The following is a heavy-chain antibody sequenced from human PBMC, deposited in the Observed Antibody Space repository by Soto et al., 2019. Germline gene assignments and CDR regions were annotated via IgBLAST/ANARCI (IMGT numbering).Heavy chain of an antibody. CDR3: NPEKGY. J-gene: IGHJ4*02. Sequence: EVQLVESGGGLVKPGESLRLSCAASGFTFTNAWMNWVRQAPGKGLEWVGRIRSKTDGGTPDYAAPVKGRFTISREELKNTLYVQMNSLKTEDTAIYYCNPEKGYWGQGTLVTVSS. CDR1: GFTFTNAW. V-gene: IGHV3-15*07. CDR2: IRSKTDGGTP.